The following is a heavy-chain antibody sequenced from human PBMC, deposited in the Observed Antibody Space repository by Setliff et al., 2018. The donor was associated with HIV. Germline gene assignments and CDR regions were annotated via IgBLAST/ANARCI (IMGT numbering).Heavy chain of an antibody. J-gene: IGHJ4*02. D-gene: IGHD5-18*01. Sequence: ASVKVSCKASGYRFTGFAIHWVRQAPGQRFEWMGWINAGTGNTNYSQKFQDRVTISRDIHANTAYMELSSLRSEDTAIYYCARSLREYSYGSPDYWGPGTLVTVS. CDR3: ARSLREYSYGSPDY. V-gene: IGHV1-3*01. CDR2: INAGTGNT. CDR1: GYRFTGFA.